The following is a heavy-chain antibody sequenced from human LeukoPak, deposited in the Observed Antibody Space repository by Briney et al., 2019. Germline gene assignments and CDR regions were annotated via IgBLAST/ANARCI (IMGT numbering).Heavy chain of an antibody. Sequence: ASVKVSCTASGYTFTGYYMHWVRQAPGQGLEWMGRINPNSGGTSYAQKFQGRVTMTRDTSTSTVYMELSSLRSEDTAVYYCARALARSGYFSPDAFDIWGQGTMVTVSS. V-gene: IGHV1-2*06. CDR1: GYTFTGYY. CDR2: INPNSGGT. D-gene: IGHD3-22*01. CDR3: ARALARSGYFSPDAFDI. J-gene: IGHJ3*02.